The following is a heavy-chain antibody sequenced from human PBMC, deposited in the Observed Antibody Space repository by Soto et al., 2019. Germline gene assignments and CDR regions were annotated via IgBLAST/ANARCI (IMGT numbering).Heavy chain of an antibody. CDR1: GGTFSSYT. J-gene: IGHJ4*02. CDR3: AKDYGDFGHYFDY. Sequence: QVQLVQSGAEVKKPGSSVKVSCKASGGTFSSYTISWVRQAPGQGLEWMGRIFPILGIANYAQKFQGRVTITADKSTSTAYMELSSLRSEDTAVYYCAKDYGDFGHYFDYWGQGTLVTVSS. D-gene: IGHD4-17*01. V-gene: IGHV1-69*08. CDR2: IFPILGIA.